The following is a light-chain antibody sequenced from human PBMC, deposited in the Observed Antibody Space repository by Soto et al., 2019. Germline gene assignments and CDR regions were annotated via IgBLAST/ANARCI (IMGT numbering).Light chain of an antibody. CDR2: KAS. J-gene: IGKJ1*01. CDR3: QEYDNWPPWT. Sequence: DIPMTQSPPNLPGFVGGRLTITCRPSQTISSWLAWYQQKPGKAPKLLIYKASTLKSGVPSRFSGSGSGTEFTLTISGLQSDDFAVYYCQEYDNWPPWTFGQGTKVDIK. V-gene: IGKV1-5*03. CDR1: QTISSW.